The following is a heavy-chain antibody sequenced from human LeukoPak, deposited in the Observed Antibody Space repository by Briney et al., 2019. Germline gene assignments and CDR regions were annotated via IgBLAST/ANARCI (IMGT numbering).Heavy chain of an antibody. J-gene: IGHJ4*02. CDR1: GGSFSGYY. D-gene: IGHD2-15*01. CDR3: ARGPAKDRRWDY. Sequence: SETLSLTCAVYGGSFSGYYWSWIRQPPGRGLEWIGEMNNSGNTNYNPTLKSRVTISVDTSKNQFSLKLSSVTAADTAVYYCARGPAKDRRWDYWGQGTLVTVSS. V-gene: IGHV4-34*01. CDR2: MNNSGNT.